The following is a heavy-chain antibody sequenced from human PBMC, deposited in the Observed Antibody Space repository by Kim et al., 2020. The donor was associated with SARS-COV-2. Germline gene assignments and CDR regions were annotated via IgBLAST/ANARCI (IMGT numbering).Heavy chain of an antibody. V-gene: IGHV3-21*01. D-gene: IGHD1-1*01. Sequence: GGSLRLSCAASGFTFSSQSMNWVRQAPGKGLEWVSSISAASDYIFYADSVKGRFTISRDNPKRSLFLQMNSLRAEDTALYYCTRGGRPGVRTDYWGQGTLVAVSS. CDR1: GFTFSSQS. CDR3: TRGGRPGVRTDY. CDR2: ISAASDYI. J-gene: IGHJ4*02.